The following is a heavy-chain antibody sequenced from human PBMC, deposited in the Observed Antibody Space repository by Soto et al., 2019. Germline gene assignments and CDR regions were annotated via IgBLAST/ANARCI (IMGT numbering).Heavy chain of an antibody. CDR1: GYTFTSYG. J-gene: IGHJ4*02. Sequence: QVQLVQSGAEVKKPGASVKVSCKASGYTFTSYGISWVRQAPGQGLEWMGWISAYNGNTNYAQKLQGRVTMTTDTSTSTAYMELRSLRSDDTAVYYCARSKAEVFRLPVRDSSRINDYWGQGTLVTVSS. V-gene: IGHV1-18*01. D-gene: IGHD3-22*01. CDR3: ARSKAEVFRLPVRDSSRINDY. CDR2: ISAYNGNT.